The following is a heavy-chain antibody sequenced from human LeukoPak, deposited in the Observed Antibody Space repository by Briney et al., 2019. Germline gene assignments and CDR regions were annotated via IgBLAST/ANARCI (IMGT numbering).Heavy chain of an antibody. CDR1: GFTFNTYT. CDR2: ISSSSVYI. Sequence: GGSLRLSCAASGFTFNTYTMNWVRQAPGKGLEWVSSISSSSVYIYYADSVKGRFTISRDNAKNSLYLQMISLRAEDTAVYYCAKERSGGSCCAFDYWGQGTLVTVSS. D-gene: IGHD2-15*01. J-gene: IGHJ4*02. V-gene: IGHV3-21*04. CDR3: AKERSGGSCCAFDY.